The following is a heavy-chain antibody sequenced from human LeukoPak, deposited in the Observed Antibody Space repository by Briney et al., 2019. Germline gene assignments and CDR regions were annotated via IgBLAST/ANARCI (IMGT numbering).Heavy chain of an antibody. CDR1: GFTFSSYS. J-gene: IGHJ6*03. CDR3: ARAQEMATITFYYYYMDV. CDR2: ISSSSSYI. Sequence: PGGSLRLSCAPSGFTFSSYSMNWVRHAPGKGLEWFSFISSSSSYIHYADSVKGRFTISRDNAKNSLYLQMNSLRAEDTAVYYCARAQEMATITFYYYYMDVWGKGTTVTVSS. D-gene: IGHD5-24*01. V-gene: IGHV3-21*01.